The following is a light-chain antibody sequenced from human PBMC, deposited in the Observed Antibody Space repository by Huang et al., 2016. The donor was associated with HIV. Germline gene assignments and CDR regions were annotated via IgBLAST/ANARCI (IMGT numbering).Light chain of an antibody. CDR3: QQYNNWPPNT. Sequence: EMVMTQSPATLSVSPGERATLSCRASQSVSSNLAWYQQKPGQAPRLLIYGVSTRATAIPARFSGSGSGTEFTLTISSLQSEDFAVYYCQQYNNWPPNTFGQGTKLEMK. CDR2: GVS. J-gene: IGKJ2*01. CDR1: QSVSSN. V-gene: IGKV3-15*01.